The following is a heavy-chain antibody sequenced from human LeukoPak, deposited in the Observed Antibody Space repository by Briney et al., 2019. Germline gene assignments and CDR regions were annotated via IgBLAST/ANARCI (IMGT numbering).Heavy chain of an antibody. D-gene: IGHD3-10*01. V-gene: IGHV4-30-4*01. J-gene: IGHJ6*02. CDR3: ARVRRFGELYNYYGMDV. CDR2: IYYSGST. CDR1: GGSISRGDYY. Sequence: SETLSLTCTVSGGSISRGDYYWSWIRQSPGKGLEWIGYIYYSGSTFYNPSLKSRLTISVDTSKNHFSLKLNSVTAADTAVYYCARVRRFGELYNYYGMDVWGQGTTVTVSS.